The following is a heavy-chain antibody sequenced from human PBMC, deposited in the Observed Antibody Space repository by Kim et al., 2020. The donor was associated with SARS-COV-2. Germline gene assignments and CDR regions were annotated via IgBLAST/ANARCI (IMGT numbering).Heavy chain of an antibody. CDR1: GGSISSSSYY. V-gene: IGHV4-39*01. D-gene: IGHD4-4*01. CDR2: IYYSGST. Sequence: SETLSLTCTVSGGSISSSSYYWGWIRQPPGKGLEWIGSIYYSGSTYYNPSLKSRVTISVDTSKNQFSLKLSSVTAADTAVYYCARHAASTVTFRDNNWFDPWGQGTLVTVSS. J-gene: IGHJ5*02. CDR3: ARHAASTVTFRDNNWFDP.